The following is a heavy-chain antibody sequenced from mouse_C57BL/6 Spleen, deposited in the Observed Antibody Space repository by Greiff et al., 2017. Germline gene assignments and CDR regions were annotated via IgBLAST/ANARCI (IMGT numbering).Heavy chain of an antibody. CDR3: ARKVYGSSYDYFDY. J-gene: IGHJ2*01. Sequence: QVQLQQSGPGLVEPSQSLSITCTVSGFSLTSYAISWVRQPPGKGLEWLGVIWTGGGTNYNSALKSRLSISKDNSKSQVFLKMNSLQTDDTARYYCARKVYGSSYDYFDYWGQGTTLTVSS. D-gene: IGHD1-1*01. CDR2: IWTGGGT. V-gene: IGHV2-9-1*01. CDR1: GFSLTSYA.